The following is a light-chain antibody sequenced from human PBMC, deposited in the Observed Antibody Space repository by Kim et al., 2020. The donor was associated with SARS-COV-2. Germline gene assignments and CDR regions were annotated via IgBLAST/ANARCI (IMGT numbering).Light chain of an antibody. CDR3: CSYGGTSSFAL. CDR2: EVN. J-gene: IGLJ2*01. V-gene: IGLV2-23*02. Sequence: LTQPASVSGSPGQSITISCTGTSSDIGSYDHVSWYQQHPGKVPELLIFEVNRRPSGISSRFSGSKSGNMVSLTISGLQAEDEADYYCCSYGGTSSFALFGGGTQLTVL. CDR1: SSDIGSYDH.